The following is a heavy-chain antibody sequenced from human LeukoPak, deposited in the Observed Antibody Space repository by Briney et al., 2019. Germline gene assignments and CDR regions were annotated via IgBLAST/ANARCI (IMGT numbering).Heavy chain of an antibody. CDR3: AKGGASSQWFDP. CDR2: IYYSGST. V-gene: IGHV4-59*01. D-gene: IGHD2-2*01. Sequence: SETLSLTCTASGGSISSYYWSWIRQPPGKGLEWIGYIYYSGSTKYNPSLKSRVTISVDTSKNQFSLKVSSVTAADTAVYYCAKGGASSQWFDPWGQGTLVTVSS. J-gene: IGHJ5*02. CDR1: GGSISSYY.